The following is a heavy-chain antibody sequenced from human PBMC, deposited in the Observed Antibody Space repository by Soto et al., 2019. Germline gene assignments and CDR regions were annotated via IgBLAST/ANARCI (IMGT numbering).Heavy chain of an antibody. CDR1: GDSISSGGYS. J-gene: IGHJ4*02. CDR2: IYHSGSP. D-gene: IGHD1-26*01. Sequence: SETLSLTCAVSGDSISSGGYSWSWIRQPPGKGLEWIGYIYHSGSPYYNPSLKSRVTISVDMSKNQFSLKLTSVTAADPAVYYCARGSGGLLTRVRLGVLGLNLDYWGQGALVTVSS. V-gene: IGHV4-30-2*01. CDR3: ARGSGGLLTRVRLGVLGLNLDY.